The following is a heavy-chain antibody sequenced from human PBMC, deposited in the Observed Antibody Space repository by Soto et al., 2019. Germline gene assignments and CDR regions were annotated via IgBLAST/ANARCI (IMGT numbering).Heavy chain of an antibody. V-gene: IGHV4-4*02. CDR2: VAQNGYI. J-gene: IGHJ4*02. CDR3: ARNRLDGYDFDS. CDR1: NGSISSSNW. Sequence: QVQLQESGPGLVKPSGTLSLTCTVSNGSISSSNWWSWVRQSPGKGLEWIGEVAQNGYIGSIPSLKSRLTILLDKPTNRFSLRLTSVTAAATAVYYCARNRLDGYDFDSWGQGILVTVSS. D-gene: IGHD5-12*01.